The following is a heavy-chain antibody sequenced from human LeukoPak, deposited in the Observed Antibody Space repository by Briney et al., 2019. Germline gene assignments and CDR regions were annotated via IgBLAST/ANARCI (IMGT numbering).Heavy chain of an antibody. V-gene: IGHV3-7*01. Sequence: GGSLRLSCAAAGFTLSNSWMAWVRQAPGKGLQWVANINRDGSTKHYADSVKGRFTISRDNPKNSLYLQMNNLRADDTAVYYCTRDTEGSLDYWGQGILVTVAS. CDR3: TRDTEGSLDY. CDR2: INRDGSTK. D-gene: IGHD1-26*01. J-gene: IGHJ4*02. CDR1: GFTLSNSW.